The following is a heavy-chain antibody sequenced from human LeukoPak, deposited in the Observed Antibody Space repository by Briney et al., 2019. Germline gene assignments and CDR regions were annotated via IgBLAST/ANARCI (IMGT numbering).Heavy chain of an antibody. CDR1: GYSFTSYW. Sequence: GESLKISCKGSGYSFTSYWIGWVRQMPGKGLEWVGIIYPGDSDTRYSPSFQGQVTISADKSISTAYLQWSSLKASDTAMYFCARHPGGYDSSGPSFDIWGQGTMVTVSS. J-gene: IGHJ3*02. CDR2: IYPGDSDT. D-gene: IGHD3-22*01. CDR3: ARHPGGYDSSGPSFDI. V-gene: IGHV5-51*01.